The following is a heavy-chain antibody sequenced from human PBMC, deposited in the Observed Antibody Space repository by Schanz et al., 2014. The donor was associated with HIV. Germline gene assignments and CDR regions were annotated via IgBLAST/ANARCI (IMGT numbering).Heavy chain of an antibody. CDR1: GFTFSSYT. CDR3: AKIRGTRGAYDGMDV. CDR2: IGGSRGGT. J-gene: IGHJ6*02. D-gene: IGHD3-10*01. Sequence: EVQLLESGGGLVQPGGSLRLSCAASGFTFSSYTMTWVRQAPGKGLEWVSGIGGSRGGTYYADSVKGRFTISRDNSKNTMFLQMNSLRVEDTAIYYCAKIRGTRGAYDGMDVWGRGTQVTVSS. V-gene: IGHV3-23*01.